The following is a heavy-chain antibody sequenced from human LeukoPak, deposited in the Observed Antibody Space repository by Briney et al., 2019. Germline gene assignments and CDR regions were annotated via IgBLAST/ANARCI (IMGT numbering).Heavy chain of an antibody. CDR2: INLKSDGT. J-gene: IGHJ4*02. CDR3: ARPGTGMADLDS. CDR1: GYTFTDYY. D-gene: IGHD6-19*01. Sequence: ASVKVSCKASGYTFTDYYMHWVGQAPGQGLEWMGWINLKSDGTNYAQKFQGRVTMTTDTSINTAYMELSRLRSDDTAVYYCARPGTGMADLDSWGQGTLVTVSS. V-gene: IGHV1-2*02.